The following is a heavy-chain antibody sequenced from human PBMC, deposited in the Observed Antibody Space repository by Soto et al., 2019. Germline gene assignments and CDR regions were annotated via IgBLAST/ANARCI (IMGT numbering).Heavy chain of an antibody. J-gene: IGHJ6*02. Sequence: KPSETLSLTCTVSGGSISSYYWSWIRQPAGKGLEWIGRIYTSGSTNYNPSLKSRVTMSVDTPKNQFSLKLSSVTAADTAVYYCARDYDFWSGYLTDYYYGMDVWGQGTTVTVSS. CDR2: IYTSGST. CDR3: ARDYDFWSGYLTDYYYGMDV. CDR1: GGSISSYY. V-gene: IGHV4-4*07. D-gene: IGHD3-3*01.